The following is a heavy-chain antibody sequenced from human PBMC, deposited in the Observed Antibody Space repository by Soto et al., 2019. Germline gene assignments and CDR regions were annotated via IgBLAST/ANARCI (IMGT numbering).Heavy chain of an antibody. CDR1: GYSFTSYW. V-gene: IGHV5-10-1*01. D-gene: IGHD6-13*01. Sequence: LGESLKISCKGSGYSFTSYWISWVRQMPGKGLEWMGRIDPSDSYTNYSPSFQGHVTISADKSISTAYLQWSSLKASDTAMYYCARQGIAAASDAFDIWGQGTMVTVSS. J-gene: IGHJ3*02. CDR2: IDPSDSYT. CDR3: ARQGIAAASDAFDI.